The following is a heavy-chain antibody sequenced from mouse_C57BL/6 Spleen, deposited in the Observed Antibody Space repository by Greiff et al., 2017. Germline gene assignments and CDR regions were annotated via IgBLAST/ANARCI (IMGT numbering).Heavy chain of an antibody. CDR1: GYTFTSYW. V-gene: IGHV1-69*01. D-gene: IGHD2-4*01. CDR3: ARRGLRRGFYAMDY. CDR2: IDPSDSYT. Sequence: QVQLQQSGAELVMPGASVKLSCKASGYTFTSYWMHWVKQRPGQGLEWIGEIDPSDSYTNYNQKFKGKSTLTVDKSSSTAYMQLSSLTSEDSAVYYCARRGLRRGFYAMDYWGQGTSVTVSS. J-gene: IGHJ4*01.